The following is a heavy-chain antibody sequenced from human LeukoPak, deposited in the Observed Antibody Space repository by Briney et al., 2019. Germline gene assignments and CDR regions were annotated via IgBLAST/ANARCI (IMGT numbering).Heavy chain of an antibody. Sequence: SETLSLTCTVSGGSINSYYWSWIRQPPGKGLEWMGYIYYSGSTNYNPSLKSRVTISVDTSKNQFSLKLSSVTAADTAVYYCARSSCSSTSCRDAFDIWGQGTMVTVSS. CDR3: ARSSCSSTSCRDAFDI. CDR2: IYYSGST. J-gene: IGHJ3*02. V-gene: IGHV4-59*08. CDR1: GGSINSYY. D-gene: IGHD2-2*01.